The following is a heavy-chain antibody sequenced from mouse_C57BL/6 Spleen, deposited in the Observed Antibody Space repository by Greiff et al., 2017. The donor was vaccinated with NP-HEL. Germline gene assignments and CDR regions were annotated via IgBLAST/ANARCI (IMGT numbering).Heavy chain of an antibody. J-gene: IGHJ4*01. Sequence: VQLQQSGPELVKPGASVKISCKASGYSFTDYNMNWVKQSNGKSLEWIGVINPNYGTTSYNQKFKGKATLTVDQSSSTAYMQLNSLTSEDSADYYCTRSIYYYGSSWDYAMDYWGQGTSVTVSS. CDR3: TRSIYYYGSSWDYAMDY. D-gene: IGHD1-1*01. V-gene: IGHV1-39*01. CDR1: GYSFTDYN. CDR2: INPNYGTT.